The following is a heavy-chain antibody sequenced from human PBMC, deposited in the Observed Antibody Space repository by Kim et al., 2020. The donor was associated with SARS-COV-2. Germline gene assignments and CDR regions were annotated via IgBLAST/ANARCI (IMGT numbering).Heavy chain of an antibody. Sequence: GGSLRLSCAASGFTFSSYSMNWVRQAPGKGLEWVSYISSSSSTIYYADSVKGRFTISRDNAKNSLYLQMNSLRDEDTAVYYCASSGGSTSCYACGDYDWYFDPWGRGTLVPVSS. J-gene: IGHJ2*01. V-gene: IGHV3-48*02. CDR1: GFTFSSYS. CDR3: ASSGGSTSCYACGDYDWYFDP. CDR2: ISSSSSTI. D-gene: IGHD2-2*01.